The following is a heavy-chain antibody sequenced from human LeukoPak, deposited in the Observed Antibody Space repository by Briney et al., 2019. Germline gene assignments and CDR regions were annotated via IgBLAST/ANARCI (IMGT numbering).Heavy chain of an antibody. CDR3: TRGGSFYYDSTGYRRNYFDY. D-gene: IGHD3-22*01. CDR1: GGSISSYY. J-gene: IGHJ4*02. Sequence: SETLSLTCTVSGGSISSYYWSWIRPSPGKGLEWIGYIYYSGSINYNPSLKSRVTLSVDTSKNQFSLKLSSVTAADTAVYYCTRGGSFYYDSTGYRRNYFDYWGQGTLVTVSS. CDR2: IYYSGSI. V-gene: IGHV4-59*01.